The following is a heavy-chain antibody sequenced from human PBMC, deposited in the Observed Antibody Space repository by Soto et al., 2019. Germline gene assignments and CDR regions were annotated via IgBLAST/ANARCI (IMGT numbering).Heavy chain of an antibody. CDR3: ARVGASLDHLYFFDY. D-gene: IGHD3-3*01. V-gene: IGHV3-23*01. J-gene: IGHJ4*02. CDR2: ISGSGGST. Sequence: PGGSLRLSCAASGFTFSSYAMGWVRQAPGKGLEWVSAISGSGGSTYYADSVKGRFTISRDNSKNPLYLQMNSLRAEDTAVYYYARVGASLDHLYFFDYWGLGTLVTVSS. CDR1: GFTFSSYA.